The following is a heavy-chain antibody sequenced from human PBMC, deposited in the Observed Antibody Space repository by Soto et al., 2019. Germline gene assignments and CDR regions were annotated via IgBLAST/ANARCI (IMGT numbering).Heavy chain of an antibody. CDR2: IIPILGIA. CDR3: ARLASGGSPRCGGDCYPDDY. Sequence: ALVKVSCKASGGTFSSYTISWVRQAPGQGLEWMGRIIPILGIANYAQKFQGRVTITADKSTSTAYMELSSLGSEDTAVYYCARLASGGSPRCGGDCYPDDYWGQGTLVTVSS. CDR1: GGTFSSYT. J-gene: IGHJ4*02. D-gene: IGHD2-21*01. V-gene: IGHV1-69*02.